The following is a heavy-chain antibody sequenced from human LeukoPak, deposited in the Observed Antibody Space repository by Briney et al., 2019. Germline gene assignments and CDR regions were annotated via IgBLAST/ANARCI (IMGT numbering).Heavy chain of an antibody. J-gene: IGHJ4*02. Sequence: GGSLRLSCAASGFTVYDSSMSWVRQAPGKGLEWVSVIYSGGTTYYADSVKGRFTISRDNSKNTLYPQVHSLRAEDTAVYYCARDHGYWGQGTLVTVSS. CDR1: GFTVYDSS. CDR2: IYSGGTT. CDR3: ARDHGY. V-gene: IGHV3-53*01.